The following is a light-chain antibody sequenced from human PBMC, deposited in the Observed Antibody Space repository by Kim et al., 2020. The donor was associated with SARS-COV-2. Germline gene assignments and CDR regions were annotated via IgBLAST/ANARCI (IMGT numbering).Light chain of an antibody. CDR1: KLGDKY. J-gene: IGLJ2*01. CDR2: QDS. V-gene: IGLV3-1*01. CDR3: QAWDSSLVV. Sequence: SYELTQPPSVSVSPGQTASITCSGDKLGDKYACWYQQKPGQYPVLVIYQDSKRPSGIPERFSGSNSGNTATLTISGTQAMDEADYYCQAWDSSLVVFGGGTKLTVL.